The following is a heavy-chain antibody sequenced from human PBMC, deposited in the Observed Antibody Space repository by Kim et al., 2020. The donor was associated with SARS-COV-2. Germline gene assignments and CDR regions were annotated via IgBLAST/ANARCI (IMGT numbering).Heavy chain of an antibody. D-gene: IGHD3-10*01. CDR2: ISYDGSNK. CDR1: GFTFSSYA. J-gene: IGHJ6*02. V-gene: IGHV3-30-3*02. CDR3: AGSCGEDNDYYKYGMDV. Sequence: GGSLRLSCAASGFTFSSYAMHWVRQAPGKGLEWVAVISYDGSNKYYADSVKGRFTISRDNSKNTLYLQMNSLRAEDTAVYYCAGSCGEDNDYYKYGMDVWGQGTPVTVSS.